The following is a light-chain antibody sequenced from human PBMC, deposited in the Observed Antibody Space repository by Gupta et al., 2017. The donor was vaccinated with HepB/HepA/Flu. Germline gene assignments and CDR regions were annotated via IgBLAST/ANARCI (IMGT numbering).Light chain of an antibody. V-gene: IGLV4-69*01. CDR2: VTGDGSH. J-gene: IGLJ3*02. CDR3: QTWATGIRV. CDR1: SGHSTYA. Sequence: QLVLTQSPSASASLGASVKLTCTLSSGHSTYAIACHQQQPEKGPRYLMKVTGDGSHSKGDGIPVRFSGSSSGAERYLTISSLQSEDEADYYCQTWATGIRVFGGGTKLTVL.